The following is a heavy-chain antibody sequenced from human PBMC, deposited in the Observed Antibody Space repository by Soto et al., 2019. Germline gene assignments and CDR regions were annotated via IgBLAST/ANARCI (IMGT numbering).Heavy chain of an antibody. Sequence: GGSLRLSCAASGFTFSSYGMHWVRQAPGKGLEWVAVIWYDGSNKYYADSVKGRFTIPRDNSKNTLYLQMNSLRAEDTAVYYCARELTVSAYYYFDYWGQGTLVTVSS. CDR3: ARELTVSAYYYFDY. J-gene: IGHJ4*02. CDR1: GFTFSSYG. V-gene: IGHV3-33*01. D-gene: IGHD4-17*01. CDR2: IWYDGSNK.